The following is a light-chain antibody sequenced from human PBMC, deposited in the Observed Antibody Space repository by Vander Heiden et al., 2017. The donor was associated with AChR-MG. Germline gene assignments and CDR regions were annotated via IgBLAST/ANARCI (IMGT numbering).Light chain of an antibody. CDR1: QGISNY. CDR2: AAS. CDR3: QKYNSAPWT. J-gene: IGKJ1*01. V-gene: IGKV1-27*01. Sequence: DIQMTHSPSSLSASVGDRVTITCRASQGISNYLAWYQQKPWKVPKLLIYAASTLQSGVPSRFSGSKSGTDFTLTISSLQPEDVATYYCQKYNSAPWTFGQGTKVEIK.